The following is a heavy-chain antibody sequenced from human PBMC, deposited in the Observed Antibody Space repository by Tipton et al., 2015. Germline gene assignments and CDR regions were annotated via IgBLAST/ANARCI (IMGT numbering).Heavy chain of an antibody. CDR2: IYTSGST. CDR1: GGSISSYY. D-gene: IGHD2-15*01. J-gene: IGHJ1*01. CDR3: ARDAGIVAAPSRYFQY. V-gene: IGHV4-4*07. Sequence: TLSLTCTVSGGSISSYYWSWIRQPAGKGLEWIGRIYTSGSTNYNPSLKSRVSMSVDTSKNQFSLKLTSVTAADTAMYYCARDAGIVAAPSRYFQYWGQGTLVTVSP.